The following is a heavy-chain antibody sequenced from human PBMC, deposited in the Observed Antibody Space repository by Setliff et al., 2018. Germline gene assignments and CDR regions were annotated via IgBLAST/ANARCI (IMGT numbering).Heavy chain of an antibody. D-gene: IGHD3-22*01. CDR1: GFNFNTHT. V-gene: IGHV3-21*01. CDR3: ARVGRVGYYESFQY. Sequence: GGSLRLSCAAFGFNFNTHTLSWVRQAPGKGLEWVSAISGNSYYINYVDSVKGRFTVSRDNARNSLYLQMNSLRGDDAAVYYCARVGRVGYYESFQYWGQGTLVTVSS. CDR2: ISGNSYYI. J-gene: IGHJ1*01.